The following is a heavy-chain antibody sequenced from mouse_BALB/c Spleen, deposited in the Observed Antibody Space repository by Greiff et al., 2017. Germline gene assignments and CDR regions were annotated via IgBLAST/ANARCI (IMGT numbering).Heavy chain of an antibody. CDR3: ARGWLFPWFAY. CDR1: GYTFTSYW. CDR2: IDPYDSET. V-gene: IGHV1-74*01. D-gene: IGHD2-3*01. J-gene: IGHJ3*01. Sequence: VQLQQSGPELVKPGASVKMSCKASGYTFTSYWMNWVKQRPEQGLEWIGRIDPYDSETHYNQKFKDKAILTVDKSSSTAYMQLSSLTSEDSAVYYCARGWLFPWFAYWGQGTLVTVSA.